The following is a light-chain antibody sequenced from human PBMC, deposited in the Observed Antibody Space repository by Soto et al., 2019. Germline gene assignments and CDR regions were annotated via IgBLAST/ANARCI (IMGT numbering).Light chain of an antibody. CDR1: QGISTY. J-gene: IGKJ1*01. Sequence: DIQMTQSPSSLSASVGDRVTITCRASQGISTYLAWYQQKPGKVPKLLIYAASTLQSAVPSRQSGSGPGTYFTLTLSSLQTEDVASYYCQKYNSAPWTFGQGTKVEIK. V-gene: IGKV1-27*01. CDR3: QKYNSAPWT. CDR2: AAS.